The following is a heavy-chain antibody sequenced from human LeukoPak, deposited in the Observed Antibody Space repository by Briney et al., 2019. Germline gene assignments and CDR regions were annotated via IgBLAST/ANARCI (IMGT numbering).Heavy chain of an antibody. J-gene: IGHJ4*02. CDR2: IRYDGSNK. CDR1: GFTFSDYS. D-gene: IGHD6-19*01. CDR3: ANNEVGSIAVAGGY. Sequence: PGGSLRLSCAASGFTFSDYSMNWVRQAPGKGLEWVAFIRYDGSNKYYADSVKGRFTISRDNSKNTLYLQMNSLRAEDTAVYYCANNEVGSIAVAGGYWGQGTLVTVSS. V-gene: IGHV3-30*02.